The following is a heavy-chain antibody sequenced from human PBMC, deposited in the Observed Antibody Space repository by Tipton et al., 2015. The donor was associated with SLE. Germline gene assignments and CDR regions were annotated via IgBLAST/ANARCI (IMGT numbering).Heavy chain of an antibody. J-gene: IGHJ5*02. D-gene: IGHD2-8*02. CDR1: GGSLSSSY. V-gene: IGHV4-59*01. CDR2: IDNSGST. Sequence: GLVKPSETLSLTCTVSGGSLSSSYWSWVRQPPEKGLEWIGFIDNSGSTNYNSVLKSRVIMSVDTSKNQFSLKLTSLTAADTAVYYCARLGYCTGDTVCFTGIDQWGQGTLVTVSS. CDR3: ARLGYCTGDTVCFTGIDQ.